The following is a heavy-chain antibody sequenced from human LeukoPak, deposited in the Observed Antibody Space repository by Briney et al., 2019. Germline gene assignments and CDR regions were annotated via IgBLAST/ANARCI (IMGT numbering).Heavy chain of an antibody. J-gene: IGHJ2*01. CDR2: ISAYNGNT. V-gene: IGHV1-18*01. CDR3: ARHERYRSMGSWYFDL. Sequence: GASVKVSCKASGYTFTSYGISWVRQAPGQGLEWMGWISAYNGNTNYAQKLQGRVTMTTDTSTSTAYMELRSLRSDDTAVYYCARHERYRSMGSWYFDLWGRGTLVTVPS. CDR1: GYTFTSYG. D-gene: IGHD6-6*01.